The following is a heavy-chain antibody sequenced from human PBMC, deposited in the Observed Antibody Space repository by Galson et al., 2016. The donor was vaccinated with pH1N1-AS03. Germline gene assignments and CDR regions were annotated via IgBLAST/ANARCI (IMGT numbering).Heavy chain of an antibody. V-gene: IGHV3-48*03. J-gene: IGHJ6*02. CDR2: ISSSGSTI. CDR1: GLTFRSYE. Sequence: SLRLSCAASGLTFRSYEMNWVRQAPGKGLEWVSYISSSGSTIYYADSVKGRFTLSRDNAKNSLYLQMNSLRAEDTAVYYCARVGVVGPPYGMDVWGQGTTVTVSS. D-gene: IGHD2-15*01. CDR3: ARVGVVGPPYGMDV.